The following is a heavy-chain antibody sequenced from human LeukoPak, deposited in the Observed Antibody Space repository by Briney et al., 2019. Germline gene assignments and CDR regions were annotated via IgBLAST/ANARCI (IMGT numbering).Heavy chain of an antibody. D-gene: IGHD5-12*01. V-gene: IGHV3-30*04. CDR1: GFTFSSYA. CDR3: ASDLQTFIVATTSIDY. J-gene: IGHJ4*02. CDR2: ISYDGSNK. Sequence: GGSLRLSCAASGFTFSSYAMHWVRQAPGKGLEWVAVISYDGSNKYYADSVKGRFTISRDNSKNTLYLQMNSLRAEDTAVYYCASDLQTFIVATTSIDYWGQGTLVTVSS.